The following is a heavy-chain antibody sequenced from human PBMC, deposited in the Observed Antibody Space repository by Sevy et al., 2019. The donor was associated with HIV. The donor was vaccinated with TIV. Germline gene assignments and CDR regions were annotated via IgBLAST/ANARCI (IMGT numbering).Heavy chain of an antibody. CDR2: INSDGSST. J-gene: IGHJ3*02. CDR1: GFTFSSYW. CDR3: ASCFRYCTNAPDESDAFDI. V-gene: IGHV3-74*01. Sequence: GGSLRLSCAASGFTFSSYWMHWVRQAPGKGLVWVSRINSDGSSTSYADSVKGRFTISRDNAKNTLYLQMNSLRAEDTAVYYCASCFRYCTNAPDESDAFDIWGQGTMVTVSS. D-gene: IGHD2-8*01.